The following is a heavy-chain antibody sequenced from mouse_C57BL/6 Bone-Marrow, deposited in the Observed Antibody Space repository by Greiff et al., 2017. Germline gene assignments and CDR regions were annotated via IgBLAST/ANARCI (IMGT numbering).Heavy chain of an antibody. J-gene: IGHJ3*01. V-gene: IGHV5-4*01. Sequence: VQLQESGGGLVKPGGSLKLSCAASGFTFSSYAMSWVRQTPEKRLEWVATISDGGSYTYYPDNVKGRFTLSRDNAKNNLYLQMSQLKSEDTAMYYCAREGYDYTWFAYWGQGTLVTVSA. D-gene: IGHD2-4*01. CDR1: GFTFSSYA. CDR2: ISDGGSYT. CDR3: AREGYDYTWFAY.